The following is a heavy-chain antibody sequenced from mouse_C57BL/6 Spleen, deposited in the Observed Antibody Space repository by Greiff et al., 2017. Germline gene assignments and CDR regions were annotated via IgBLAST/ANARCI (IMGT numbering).Heavy chain of an antibody. J-gene: IGHJ2*01. V-gene: IGHV5-9-1*02. D-gene: IGHD1-1*01. Sequence: EVKVEESGEGLVKPGGSLKLSCAASGFTFSSYALSWVRQTPEKRLEWVAYISSGGDYIYYADTVKGRFTISRDNARNTLYLQMSSLKSEDTAMYYCTRDQNYYGSSFDYWGQGTTLTVSS. CDR3: TRDQNYYGSSFDY. CDR1: GFTFSSYA. CDR2: ISSGGDYI.